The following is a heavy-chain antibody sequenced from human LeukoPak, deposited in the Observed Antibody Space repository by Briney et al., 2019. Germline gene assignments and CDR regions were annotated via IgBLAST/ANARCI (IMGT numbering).Heavy chain of an antibody. V-gene: IGHV1-8*01. Sequence: ASVKVSCKASGYTFTSYDINWVRQATGQGLEWMGWMNPNSGNTGYAQKSQGRVTMTRNTSISTAYMELSSLRSEDTAVYYCARGRSAIYCSSTSCSQAIYYMDVWGKGTTVTISS. J-gene: IGHJ6*03. D-gene: IGHD2-2*01. CDR1: GYTFTSYD. CDR2: MNPNSGNT. CDR3: ARGRSAIYCSSTSCSQAIYYMDV.